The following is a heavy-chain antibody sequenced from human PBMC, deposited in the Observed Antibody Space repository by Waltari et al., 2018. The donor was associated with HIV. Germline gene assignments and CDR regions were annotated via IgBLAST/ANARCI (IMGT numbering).Heavy chain of an antibody. CDR3: AKDEAGAGSPEVWFDP. Sequence: EMPLLESGGGLVQTGGSLRLSCAGSVLTFSSYTLHWVRQAPGKGLEWVSGISDSTGRTYYGDSVKGRFTISRDNSKNTLYRQMSSLRVEDTAIYYCAKDEAGAGSPEVWFDPWGQGTLVTVSS. J-gene: IGHJ5*02. CDR2: ISDSTGRT. V-gene: IGHV3-23*01. D-gene: IGHD6-13*01. CDR1: VLTFSSYT.